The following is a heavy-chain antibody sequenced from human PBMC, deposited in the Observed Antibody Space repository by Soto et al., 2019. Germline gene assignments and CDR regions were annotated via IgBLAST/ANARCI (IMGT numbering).Heavy chain of an antibody. V-gene: IGHV1-69*12. Sequence: QDQLVQSETEVKKPGSSVKVSCKASGGIFSNYGISWVRQAPGQGLEWMGGIIPMYDIRDYAQKFQGRLTITADESTRTAYMELSSLRSEDTAVYYCARDVGPPYGNSHYGMDAWGQGTTVTVSS. CDR2: IIPMYDIR. CDR1: GGIFSNYG. J-gene: IGHJ6*02. CDR3: ARDVGPPYGNSHYGMDA. D-gene: IGHD1-1*01.